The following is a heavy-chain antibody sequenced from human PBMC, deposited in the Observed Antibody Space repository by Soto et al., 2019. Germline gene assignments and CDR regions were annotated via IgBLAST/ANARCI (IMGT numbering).Heavy chain of an antibody. J-gene: IGHJ4*02. Sequence: QVQLVQSGAEVKKPGSSVKVSCKASGGTFSSYTISWVRQAPGQGLEWMGRIIPILGIANYAQQFQGRVTITADKSTSTAYMELSSLRSEDTAVYYCARSYCSSTSCYWGFDYWGQGTLVTVSS. CDR1: GGTFSSYT. D-gene: IGHD2-2*01. CDR2: IIPILGIA. V-gene: IGHV1-69*02. CDR3: ARSYCSSTSCYWGFDY.